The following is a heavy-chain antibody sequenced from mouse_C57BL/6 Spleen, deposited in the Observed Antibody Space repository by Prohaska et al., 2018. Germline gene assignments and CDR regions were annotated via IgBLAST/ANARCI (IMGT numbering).Heavy chain of an antibody. D-gene: IGHD3-2*02. Sequence: WVKQRPGQGLEWIGEIDPSDSYTNYNQKFKGKATLTVDKSSSTAYMELRSLTSEDSAVYYCARGGSSGYLFAYWGQGTLVTVSA. CDR2: IDPSDSYT. J-gene: IGHJ3*01. V-gene: IGHV1-50*01. CDR3: ARGGSSGYLFAY.